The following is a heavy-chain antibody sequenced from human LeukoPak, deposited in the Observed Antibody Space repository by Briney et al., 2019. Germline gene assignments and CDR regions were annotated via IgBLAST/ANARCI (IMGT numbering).Heavy chain of an antibody. CDR3: ARECSSGWYTYYYYGMDV. V-gene: IGHV1-2*02. D-gene: IGHD6-19*01. CDR2: INPNSGGT. CDR1: GYTFTGYY. Sequence: ASVKVSCKASGYTFTGYYMHWVRQAPGQGLEWMGWINPNSGGTNYAQKFQGRVTMTRNTSISTAYMELSSLRSEDTAVYYCARECSSGWYTYYYYGMDVWGQGTTVTVSS. J-gene: IGHJ6*02.